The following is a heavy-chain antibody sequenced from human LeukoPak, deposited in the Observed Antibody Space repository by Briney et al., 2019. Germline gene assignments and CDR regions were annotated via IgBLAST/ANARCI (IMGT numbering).Heavy chain of an antibody. J-gene: IGHJ6*03. D-gene: IGHD2-2*01. CDR1: GFTFSSYD. Sequence: GGSLRLSCAASGFTFSSYDMHWVRQATGKGLEWVSAIGTAGDTYYPGSVKGRFTISRENAKNSLYLQMNSLRAGDTAVYYCAKGEGWHQPYYYYMDVWGKGTTVTISS. CDR3: AKGEGWHQPYYYYMDV. V-gene: IGHV3-13*01. CDR2: IGTAGDT.